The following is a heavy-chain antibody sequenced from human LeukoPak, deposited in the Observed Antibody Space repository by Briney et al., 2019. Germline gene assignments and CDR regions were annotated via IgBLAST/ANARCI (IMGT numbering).Heavy chain of an antibody. D-gene: IGHD4/OR15-4a*01. CDR2: ISGSGSTI. CDR3: AKATMDTTYFDS. Sequence: QPGGSLRLSCAASGFSFNNFAMSWVRQAPGKGLERVSAISGSGSTIFYADSVKGRFTDSRDNSENTLFLQMNSLGAEDTALYYCAKATMDTTYFDSWGQGTLVTVSS. CDR1: GFSFNNFA. J-gene: IGHJ4*02. V-gene: IGHV3-23*01.